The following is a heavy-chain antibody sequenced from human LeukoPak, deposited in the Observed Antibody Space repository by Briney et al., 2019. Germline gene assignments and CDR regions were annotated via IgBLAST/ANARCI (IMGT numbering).Heavy chain of an antibody. Sequence: SVKVSCKAFGGTFSSYAISWVRQAPGQGLEWMGGIIPIFGTANYAQKFQGRVTITADESTSTAYMELSSLRSEDTAVYYCARDPGWDVWGSYRPNWFDPWGQGTLVTVSS. CDR3: ARDPGWDVWGSYRPNWFDP. J-gene: IGHJ5*02. D-gene: IGHD3-16*02. V-gene: IGHV1-69*13. CDR1: GGTFSSYA. CDR2: IIPIFGTA.